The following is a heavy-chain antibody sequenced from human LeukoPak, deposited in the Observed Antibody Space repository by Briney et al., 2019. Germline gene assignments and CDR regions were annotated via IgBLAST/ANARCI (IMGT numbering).Heavy chain of an antibody. D-gene: IGHD6-13*01. CDR3: ARAQQQLDGPFDY. CDR1: GGTFSSYT. Sequence: SVKVSCKASGGTFSSYTISWVRQAPGQGLEWMGRIIPILGIANYAQKFQGRVTITADKSTSTSYMELSSLRSEDTAVYYCARAQQQLDGPFDYWGQGTLVTVSS. J-gene: IGHJ4*02. CDR2: IIPILGIA. V-gene: IGHV1-69*02.